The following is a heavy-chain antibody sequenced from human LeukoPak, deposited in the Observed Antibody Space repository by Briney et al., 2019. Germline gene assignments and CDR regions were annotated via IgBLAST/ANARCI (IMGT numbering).Heavy chain of an antibody. J-gene: IGHJ5*02. V-gene: IGHV4-34*01. CDR2: INHSGST. CDR3: ARRTRLLRFLEWSKNWFDP. Sequence: PSETLSLTCTVSGGSISSYYWSWIRQPPGKGLEWIGEINHSGSTNYNPSLKSRVTISVDTSKNQFSLKLSSVTAADTAVYYCARRTRLLRFLEWSKNWFDPWGQGTLVTVSS. CDR1: GGSISSYY. D-gene: IGHD3-3*01.